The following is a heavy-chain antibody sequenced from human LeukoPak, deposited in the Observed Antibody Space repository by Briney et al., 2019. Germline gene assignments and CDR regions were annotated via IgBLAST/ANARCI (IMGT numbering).Heavy chain of an antibody. CDR1: GFAFKDAW. Sequence: GGSLRLSCAASGFAFKDAWMNWVRQAPGKGLEWVGHIKKVTDGATTEYAAPVGGRFTISRDDSRNTLYLEMSSLKIEDTAIYYCSTNDALDIWGQGTKVTVSS. CDR3: STNDALDI. CDR2: IKKVTDGATT. V-gene: IGHV3-15*01. J-gene: IGHJ3*02.